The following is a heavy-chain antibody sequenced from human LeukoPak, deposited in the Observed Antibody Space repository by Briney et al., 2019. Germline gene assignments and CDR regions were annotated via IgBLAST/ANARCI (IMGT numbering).Heavy chain of an antibody. Sequence: SVKVSCKASGGTFSSYAISWVRQAPGQGLVWMGRIIPIFGTANYAQKFQGRVTITADKSTSTAYMELSSLRSEDTAVYYCARERRSGSYYSLADYWGQGTLVTVSS. CDR1: GGTFSSYA. CDR3: ARERRSGSYYSLADY. D-gene: IGHD1-26*01. J-gene: IGHJ4*02. CDR2: IIPIFGTA. V-gene: IGHV1-69*06.